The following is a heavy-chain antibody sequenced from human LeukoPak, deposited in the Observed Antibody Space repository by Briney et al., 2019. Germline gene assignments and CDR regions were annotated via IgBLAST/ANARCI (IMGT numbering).Heavy chain of an antibody. CDR2: ISSSGSSI. D-gene: IGHD5-24*01. Sequence: PGGSLRLSRAASGFTFSDYYMAYISSSGSSIDYADSVKGRFTVSRDNGKNSLFLQMNSLRAEDTAIYYCVRVKGGWLGEKTYDYLGQGTLVTVSP. J-gene: IGHJ4*02. CDR3: VRVKGGWLGEKTYDY. V-gene: IGHV3-11*01. CDR1: GFTFSDYY.